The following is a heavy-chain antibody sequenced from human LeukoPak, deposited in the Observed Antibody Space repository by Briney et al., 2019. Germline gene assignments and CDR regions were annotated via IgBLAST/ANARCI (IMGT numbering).Heavy chain of an antibody. CDR1: GFTFSSHD. CDR2: IGTAGNT. V-gene: IGHV3-13*01. Sequence: GGSLRLSCAASGFTFSSHDMHWVRQPTGKGLEWVSVIGTAGNTYCADSVKGRFTISRENAKNSLYLQMDNLRAGDTAVYYCARSKSYSSGWTDFDYWGQGTLVAVSS. J-gene: IGHJ4*02. D-gene: IGHD6-19*01. CDR3: ARSKSYSSGWTDFDY.